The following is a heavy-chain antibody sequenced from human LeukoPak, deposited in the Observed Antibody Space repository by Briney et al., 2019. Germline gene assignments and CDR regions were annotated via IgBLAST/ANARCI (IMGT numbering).Heavy chain of an antibody. V-gene: IGHV3-49*04. Sequence: GRSLKLSCTTSGFTFGDYAVSWVRQAPGKGLEWVGFIRSKAYGGTTEYAASVKGRFTISRDDSKSIAYLQMNSLKTEDTAVYYCTRDRTPYYWGQGTLVTVSS. J-gene: IGHJ4*02. CDR1: GFTFGDYA. CDR3: TRDRTPYY. CDR2: IRSKAYGGTT.